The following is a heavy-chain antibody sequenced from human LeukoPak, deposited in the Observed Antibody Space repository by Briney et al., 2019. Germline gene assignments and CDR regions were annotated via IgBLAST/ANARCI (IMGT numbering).Heavy chain of an antibody. V-gene: IGHV3-23*01. D-gene: IGHD4-11*01. CDR2: TVGGGDGT. Sequence: GGSLRLSCVASGFTFSSYGMHWVHQAPGKGLEWVAVTVGGGDGTYYADSVKGRFTISRDNSNNTLYLQMNSLRAEDTAVYYCAKLTTSWGQGTLVTVSS. CDR1: GFTFSSYG. CDR3: AKLTTS. J-gene: IGHJ4*02.